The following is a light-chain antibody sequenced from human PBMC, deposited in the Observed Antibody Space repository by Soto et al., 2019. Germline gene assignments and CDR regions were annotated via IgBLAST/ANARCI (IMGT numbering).Light chain of an antibody. Sequence: DIQMTQSTSSLYASVGDRVTITCRASQSISSYLNWYQQKPGKAPKLLIYAASSLQSGVPSRFSGSGSGTDFTLTISSLQPEDFATYYCQQSYSTPQTFGQRTKVAIK. V-gene: IGKV1-39*01. CDR3: QQSYSTPQT. CDR2: AAS. J-gene: IGKJ1*01. CDR1: QSISSY.